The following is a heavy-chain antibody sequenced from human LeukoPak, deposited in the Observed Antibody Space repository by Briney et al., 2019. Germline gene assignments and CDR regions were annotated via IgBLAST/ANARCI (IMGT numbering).Heavy chain of an antibody. J-gene: IGHJ5*02. D-gene: IGHD5-18*01. CDR2: ISSSSSYI. Sequence: GGSLRLSCAASGFTFSSYSMNWVRQAPGKGLEWVSSISSSSSYIYYADSVKGRFTISRDNAKNTLYLHVNSLRPEDTAVYYCARGGRAMVIGSSHAGWFDPWGQGTLVTVSS. V-gene: IGHV3-21*04. CDR1: GFTFSSYS. CDR3: ARGGRAMVIGSSHAGWFDP.